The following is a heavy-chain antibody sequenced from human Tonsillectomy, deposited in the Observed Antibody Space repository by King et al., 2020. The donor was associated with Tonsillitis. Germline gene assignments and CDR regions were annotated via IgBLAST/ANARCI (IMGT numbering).Heavy chain of an antibody. D-gene: IGHD5-24*01. V-gene: IGHV5-51*01. CDR1: GYSFTTYW. Sequence: DVQLVESGAEVKKPGESLKISCKGSGYSFTTYWIGWVRQMPGKGLEWMGIIYPGDSDTRYSPSFQGQVTISADHSINPAYLQWSSLKAAETAMYYCARPPLWCVDGYNFDAGDYWGQGTLVTVPS. CDR2: IYPGDSDT. J-gene: IGHJ4*02. CDR3: ARPPLWCVDGYNFDAGDY.